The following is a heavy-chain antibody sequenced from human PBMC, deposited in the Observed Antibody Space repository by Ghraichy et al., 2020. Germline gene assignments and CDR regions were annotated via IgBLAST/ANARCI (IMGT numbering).Heavy chain of an antibody. CDR2: ISYDGGNE. J-gene: IGHJ4*02. D-gene: IGHD5-12*01. V-gene: IGHV3-30-3*01. Sequence: GGSLRLSCVVSGFTFSRYGVHWVRQAPGEGLEWVSYISYDGGNEYYRDSVKGRFTISRDISKSTLYLQMNSLRPEDTGVYYCARDPHSGHYSFFDFWGQGSVVTVSS. CDR3: ARDPHSGHYSFFDF. CDR1: GFTFSRYG.